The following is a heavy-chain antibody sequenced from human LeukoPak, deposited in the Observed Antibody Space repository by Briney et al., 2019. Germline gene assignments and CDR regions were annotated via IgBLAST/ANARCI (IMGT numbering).Heavy chain of an antibody. J-gene: IGHJ1*01. CDR2: ISSNGGST. V-gene: IGHV3-64D*06. CDR3: VKDLRTAADAQA. CDR1: GFTFSDYG. Sequence: GGSLRLSCSASGFTFSDYGIYWVHQTPRMGLEYVSVISSNGGSTYYADSVKGRFTISRDNSKNTLYLQMSSLKVEDAAVYYCVKDLRTAADAQAWGQGTLVTVSS. D-gene: IGHD6-13*01.